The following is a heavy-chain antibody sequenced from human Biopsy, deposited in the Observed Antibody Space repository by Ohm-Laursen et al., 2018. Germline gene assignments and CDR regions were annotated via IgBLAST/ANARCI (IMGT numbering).Heavy chain of an antibody. CDR2: IYNTGST. CDR3: ARNLPYYENSGYGAFDM. Sequence: GTLSLTCTVSGSFISTYYWNWIRQPVGKALEWIGRIYNTGSTNYNPSLQSRVTMSVDTSKNQFSLKMSSVTAADTAVYYCARNLPYYENSGYGAFDMWGQGTMVTVSS. D-gene: IGHD3-22*01. V-gene: IGHV4-4*07. J-gene: IGHJ3*02. CDR1: GSFISTYY.